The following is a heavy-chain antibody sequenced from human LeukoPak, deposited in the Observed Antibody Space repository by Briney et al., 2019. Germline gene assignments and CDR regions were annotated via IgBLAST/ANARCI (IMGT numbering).Heavy chain of an antibody. V-gene: IGHV4-34*01. CDR3: ASLAGRGNYYYYYYMDV. J-gene: IGHJ6*03. Sequence: PSETLSLTCAVYGGSFSGYYWSWIRQPPGKGLEWIGGINHSGSTNYNPSLKSRVTISVDTSKNQFSLKLSSVTAADTAVYYCASLAGRGNYYYYYYMDVWGKGTTVTISS. CDR1: GGSFSGYY. D-gene: IGHD3-10*01. CDR2: INHSGST.